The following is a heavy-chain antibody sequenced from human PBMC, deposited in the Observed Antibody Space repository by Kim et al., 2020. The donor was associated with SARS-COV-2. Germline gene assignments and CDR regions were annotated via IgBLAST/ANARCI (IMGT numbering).Heavy chain of an antibody. Sequence: SETLSLTCAVYGGSFSGYYWSWIRQPPGKGLEWIGEINHSGSTNYNPSLKSRVTISVDTSKNQFSLKLSSVTAADTAVYYCARGTWYDDSSGYVGVRYCYCGMDVGAEGTTVTVSS. CDR1: GGSFSGYY. V-gene: IGHV4-34*01. D-gene: IGHD3-22*01. CDR3: ARGTWYDDSSGYVGVRYCYCGMDV. J-gene: IGHJ6*02. CDR2: INHSGST.